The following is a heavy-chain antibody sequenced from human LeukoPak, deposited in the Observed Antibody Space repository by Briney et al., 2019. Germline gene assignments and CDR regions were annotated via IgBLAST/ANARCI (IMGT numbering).Heavy chain of an antibody. CDR3: AREITMVRGRRGWFDP. V-gene: IGHV3-53*01. CDR1: GFTVSSNY. CDR2: IYSGGST. Sequence: GGSLRLSCAASGFTVSSNYMSWVRQAPGKGLEWVSVIYSGGSTYYADSVKGRFTISRDNSKNTLYLQMNSLRAEDTAVYYCAREITMVRGRRGWFDPWGQGTLVTVSS. D-gene: IGHD3-10*01. J-gene: IGHJ5*02.